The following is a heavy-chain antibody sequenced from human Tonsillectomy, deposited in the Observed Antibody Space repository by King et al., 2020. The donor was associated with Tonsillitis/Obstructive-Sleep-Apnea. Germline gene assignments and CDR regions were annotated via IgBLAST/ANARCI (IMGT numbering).Heavy chain of an antibody. Sequence: QLQESGPGLVKPSETLSLTCTVSGGSISSYTWSWIRQPPGKGLEWIGYLYYSGSTNYNPPLKSPVTISVDTTTNPLSLTLSSVTAADTAVYMCARLRGSDRYDYYYYMDVWGKGTTVTVSS. D-gene: IGHD6-19*01. J-gene: IGHJ6*03. CDR2: LYYSGST. CDR1: GGSISSYT. V-gene: IGHV4-59*08. CDR3: ARLRGSDRYDYYYYMDV.